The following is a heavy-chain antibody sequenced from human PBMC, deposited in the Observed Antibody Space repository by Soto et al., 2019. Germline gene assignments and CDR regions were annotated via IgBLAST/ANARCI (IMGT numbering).Heavy chain of an antibody. CDR1: GFTFGDSY. Sequence: GGSLSLSWAGSGFTFGDSYRSWIRQAPGKGLEWLSYISPGSRYPAYADSVKGRFTISRDNATRSLYLQMMSLTAEDTAIYCCVRGGGGGLFDPWGQGTMVTVSS. CDR2: ISPGSRYP. CDR3: VRGGGGGLFDP. V-gene: IGHV3-11*06. J-gene: IGHJ5*02. D-gene: IGHD2-15*01.